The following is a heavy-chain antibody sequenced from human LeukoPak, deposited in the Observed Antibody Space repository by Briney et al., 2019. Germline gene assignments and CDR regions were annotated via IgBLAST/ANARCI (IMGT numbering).Heavy chain of an antibody. D-gene: IGHD1-26*01. CDR3: ARGRPYSGGYHLDY. J-gene: IGHJ4*02. Sequence: SQTLSLTCTVSGGSISSGDYYWSWIRQPPGEGLEWIGYIYYSGSTYYNPSLKSRVTMSVDTSKNQFFLKLNSVTAADTAVYYCARGRPYSGGYHLDYWGQGTLVTVSP. CDR1: GGSISSGDYY. V-gene: IGHV4-30-4*01. CDR2: IYYSGST.